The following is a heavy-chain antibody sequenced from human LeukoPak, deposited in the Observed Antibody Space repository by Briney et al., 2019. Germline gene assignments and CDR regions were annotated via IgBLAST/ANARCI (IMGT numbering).Heavy chain of an antibody. CDR1: GFTFDDYA. D-gene: IGHD6-13*01. CDR3: ARARYSSSPFDP. J-gene: IGHJ5*02. Sequence: GGPLRLSCAASGFTFDDYAMHWVRQAPGKGLEWVSFISSSSSYIYYADSVKGRFTISRDNAKNSLYLQMNSLRAEDTAVYYCARARYSSSPFDPWGQGTLVTVSS. V-gene: IGHV3-21*01. CDR2: ISSSSSYI.